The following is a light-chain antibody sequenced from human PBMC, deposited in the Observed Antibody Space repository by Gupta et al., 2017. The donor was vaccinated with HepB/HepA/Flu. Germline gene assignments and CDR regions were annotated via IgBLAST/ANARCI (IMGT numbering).Light chain of an antibody. Sequence: SYELTQPPSVSVSPGQTASITCSGDKLGNKYIYWYQQKPGQSPVLVIYQNRQRPSEIPERFSGSNSGNTATLTISGTQAMDEADYYCQAWDSSSALVFGGGTKLTVL. CDR1: KLGNKY. CDR3: QAWDSSSALV. J-gene: IGLJ2*01. CDR2: QNR. V-gene: IGLV3-1*01.